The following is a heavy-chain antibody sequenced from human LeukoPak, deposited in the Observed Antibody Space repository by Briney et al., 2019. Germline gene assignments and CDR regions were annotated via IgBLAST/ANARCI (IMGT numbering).Heavy chain of an antibody. Sequence: SGGSLRLSCAASGFTFTNYAMSWVRQAPGKGLEWVSGMSGRGVSTYCADSVKGRLTISSDNSKNALYLQMNSLRAEDTAIYYCAKDCNGGNCYIDYWGQGTLVTVAS. CDR2: MSGRGVST. V-gene: IGHV3-23*01. D-gene: IGHD2-15*01. CDR3: AKDCNGGNCYIDY. CDR1: GFTFTNYA. J-gene: IGHJ4*02.